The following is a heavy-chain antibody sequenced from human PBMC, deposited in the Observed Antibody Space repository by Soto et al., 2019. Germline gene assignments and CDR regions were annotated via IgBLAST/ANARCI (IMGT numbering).Heavy chain of an antibody. V-gene: IGHV3-23*01. Sequence: VQLLESGGGFVQPGGSLRLYCAASGFTFSTFAMAWVRQAPGKGLAWVSSISASGTHTYHADSGRGRFTISRDESINTLYLQLNSLRGGDAAVYYCGKGLRPCHLLDAWGRGTTVTVSS. D-gene: IGHD6-6*01. J-gene: IGHJ6*04. CDR2: ISASGTHT. CDR3: GKGLRPCHLLDA. CDR1: GFTFSTFA.